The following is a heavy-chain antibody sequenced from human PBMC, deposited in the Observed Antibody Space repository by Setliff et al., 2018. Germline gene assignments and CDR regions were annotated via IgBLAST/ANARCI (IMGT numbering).Heavy chain of an antibody. V-gene: IGHV4-4*07. Sequence: LSLTCTVSGGSISSYYWSWIRQPAGKGLEWIGRIYTSGSTNYNPSLKSRVTISMDTSKNQFSPKLTSVTAADMAVYYCAREQWLDPPGYYYMDVWAKGTTVTVSS. CDR1: GGSISSYY. CDR3: AREQWLDPPGYYYMDV. CDR2: IYTSGST. J-gene: IGHJ6*03. D-gene: IGHD6-19*01.